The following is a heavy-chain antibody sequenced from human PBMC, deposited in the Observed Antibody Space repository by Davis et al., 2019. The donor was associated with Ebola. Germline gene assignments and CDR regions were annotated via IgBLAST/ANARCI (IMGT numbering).Heavy chain of an antibody. V-gene: IGHV3-13*01. Sequence: GESLKIPCAAPGFTLSTYDIHWVRQATGQGLEWVSSIGTAGDTYYPGSVKGRFTTSRENAKNSLYLQMNSLRAEDTAVYYCARGAQLLSFDPWGQGTLVTVSS. CDR3: ARGAQLLSFDP. J-gene: IGHJ5*02. D-gene: IGHD2-2*01. CDR1: GFTLSTYD. CDR2: IGTAGDT.